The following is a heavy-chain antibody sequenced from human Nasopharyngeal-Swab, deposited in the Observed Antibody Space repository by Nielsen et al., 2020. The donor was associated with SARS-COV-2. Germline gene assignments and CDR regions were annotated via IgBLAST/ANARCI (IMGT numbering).Heavy chain of an antibody. J-gene: IGHJ6*02. D-gene: IGHD5-12*01. V-gene: IGHV1-2*04. CDR2: INPNSGGT. CDR1: RYTFTGYY. Sequence: ASVKVSCKASRYTFTGYYMHWVRQAPGQGLEWMGWINPNSGGTNYAQKFQGWVTMTRDTSISTAYMELSRLRSDDTAVYYCARERRIVATILSDYYYGMDVWGQGTTVTVSS. CDR3: ARERRIVATILSDYYYGMDV.